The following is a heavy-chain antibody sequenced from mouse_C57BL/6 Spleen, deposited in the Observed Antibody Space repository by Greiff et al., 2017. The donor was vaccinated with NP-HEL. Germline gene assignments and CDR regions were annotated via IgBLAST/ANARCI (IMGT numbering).Heavy chain of an antibody. CDR1: GYAFSSSW. D-gene: IGHD1-3*01. CDR3: ARSGSSGSFAY. J-gene: IGHJ3*01. V-gene: IGHV1-82*01. Sequence: VQLQQSGPELVKPGASVKISCKASGYAFSSSWMNWVKQRPGKGLEWIGRISPGDGDTNYNGKFKGKATMTAAKSSSTAYMQRSIQTSEDSAVYFCARSGSSGSFAYWGQGTLVTVSA. CDR2: ISPGDGDT.